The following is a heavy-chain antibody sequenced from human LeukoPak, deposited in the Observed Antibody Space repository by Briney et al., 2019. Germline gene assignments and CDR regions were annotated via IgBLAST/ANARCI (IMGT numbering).Heavy chain of an antibody. CDR2: IYSGRST. CDR3: ARYSGTFSNSYFDC. V-gene: IGHV3-66*01. D-gene: IGHD1-26*01. J-gene: IGHJ4*02. CDR1: GFTVSSND. Sequence: GSLRLSCAASGFTVSSNDMSWVRQAPGKGLEWVSLIYSGRSTYYADSVKGRFIISRDNSKNTLYLQMNSLRAEDTAVYYCARYSGTFSNSYFDCWGQGTLVTVSS.